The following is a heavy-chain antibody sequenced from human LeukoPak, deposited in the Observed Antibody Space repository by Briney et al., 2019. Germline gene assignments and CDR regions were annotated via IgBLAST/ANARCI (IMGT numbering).Heavy chain of an antibody. Sequence: ASVKVSCKVSGYTLTELSMHWVRQAPGKGLEWMGGFDPEDGETIYAQKFQGRGTMTEDTSTDTAYMELSSLRSEETAVYYCATVPRKDYDYVWGSYRHGWFDPWGQGTLVTVSS. J-gene: IGHJ5*02. V-gene: IGHV1-24*01. CDR1: GYTLTELS. D-gene: IGHD3-16*02. CDR3: ATVPRKDYDYVWGSYRHGWFDP. CDR2: FDPEDGET.